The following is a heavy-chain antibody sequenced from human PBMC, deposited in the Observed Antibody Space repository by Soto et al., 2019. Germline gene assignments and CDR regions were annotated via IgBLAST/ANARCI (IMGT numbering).Heavy chain of an antibody. CDR2: IKQDGSEK. D-gene: IGHD4-17*01. V-gene: IGHV3-7*01. CDR1: GFTFSSYW. CDR3: ARDDQDYGDYPYYFDY. Sequence: GGSLRLSCAASGFTFSSYWMSWVRQAPGKGLEWVANIKQDGSEKYYVDSVKGRFTISRDNAKNSLYLQMNSLRAEDTAVYYCARDDQDYGDYPYYFDYWGQGTLVTVSS. J-gene: IGHJ4*02.